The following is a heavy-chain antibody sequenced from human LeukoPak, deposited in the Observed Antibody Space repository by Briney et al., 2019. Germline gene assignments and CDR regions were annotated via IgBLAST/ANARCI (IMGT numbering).Heavy chain of an antibody. Sequence: GGSPRLSCVASGFTFTDYFMSWVRQAPGKGLEWVASIKHNGGEKYYVDSVKGRFTISRDNAKNSLYLEMSSLRVEDTAVYYCARDRGWRTSGYYLYHFDYWGQGTLVTFAS. CDR3: ARDRGWRTSGYYLYHFDY. CDR1: GFTFTDYF. D-gene: IGHD3-22*01. CDR2: IKHNGGEK. V-gene: IGHV3-7*01. J-gene: IGHJ4*02.